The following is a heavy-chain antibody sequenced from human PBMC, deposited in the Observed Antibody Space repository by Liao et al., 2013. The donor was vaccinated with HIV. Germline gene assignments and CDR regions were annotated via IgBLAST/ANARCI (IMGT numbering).Heavy chain of an antibody. D-gene: IGHD3-10*01. Sequence: QVQMQESGPGLVKPSETLSLTCTVSGGSISSHYWSWIRQPAGKGLEWIGRIYTSGSPNYNPSLKSRVTISVDTSKNQFSLNLRSVTAADTAVYYCARGRPRGAWAFDIWGLRDNGQRLF. CDR1: GGSISSHY. CDR2: IYTSGSP. CDR3: ARGRPRGAWAFDI. J-gene: IGHJ3*02. V-gene: IGHV4-4*07.